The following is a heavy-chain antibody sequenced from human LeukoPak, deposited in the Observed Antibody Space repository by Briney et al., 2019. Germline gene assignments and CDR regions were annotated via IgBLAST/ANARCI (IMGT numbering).Heavy chain of an antibody. CDR3: ARGGTENFDY. J-gene: IGHJ4*02. D-gene: IGHD3-16*01. V-gene: IGHV4-59*01. CDR2: IYYSGST. Sequence: TSETLSLTCTVSGGSISSYYWSWIRQPPGKGLEWIGYIYYSGSTNYNPSLKSRVTISVDTSKNQFSLKLSSVTAADTAVYYCARGGTENFDYWGQGTLVTVSS. CDR1: GGSISSYY.